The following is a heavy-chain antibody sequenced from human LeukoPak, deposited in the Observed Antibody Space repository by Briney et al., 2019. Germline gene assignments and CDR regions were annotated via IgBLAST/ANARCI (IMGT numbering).Heavy chain of an antibody. Sequence: GGSLRLSCAASGFTFSSYWISSVRQAPGKGLEWVANIKRDGSERYYVDSVEGRFTISRDNAKNSLYLQMNSLRAEDTAVYYCARSQYWGQGTLVTVSS. V-gene: IGHV3-7*01. J-gene: IGHJ4*02. CDR1: GFTFSSYW. CDR3: ARSQY. CDR2: IKRDGSER.